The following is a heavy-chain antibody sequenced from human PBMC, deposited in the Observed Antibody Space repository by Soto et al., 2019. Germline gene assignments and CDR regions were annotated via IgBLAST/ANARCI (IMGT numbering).Heavy chain of an antibody. CDR3: ARDGSRNYYYYGMDV. D-gene: IGHD6-13*01. Sequence: ASVKVSCKASGGTFSSYAISWVRQAPGQGLEWMGGIIPIFGTANYAQKFQGRVTITADESTSTAYMELSSLRSEDTAVYYCARDGSRNYYYYGMDVWGQGTTVTVSS. CDR2: IIPIFGTA. V-gene: IGHV1-69*13. CDR1: GGTFSSYA. J-gene: IGHJ6*02.